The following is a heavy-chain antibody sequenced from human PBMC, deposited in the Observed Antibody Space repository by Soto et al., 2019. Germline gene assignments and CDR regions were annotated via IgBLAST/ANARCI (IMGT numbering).Heavy chain of an antibody. J-gene: IGHJ4*02. CDR3: ARARSGSWLLLLFDS. V-gene: IGHV4-30-2*01. CDR2: ITHLEST. Sequence: PSETLSLTCTFSGASIPYGGYSWSWIRQPPGKGLEWIGYITHLESTFYNPSFQSRLTLSIDRSKNQFSLKLGSMTAADTAIYYCARARSGSWLLLLFDSWGQGTPVTVSS. CDR1: GASIPYGGYS. D-gene: IGHD6-13*01.